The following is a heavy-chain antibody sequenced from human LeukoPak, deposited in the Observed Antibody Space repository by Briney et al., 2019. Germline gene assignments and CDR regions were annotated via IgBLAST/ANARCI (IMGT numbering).Heavy chain of an antibody. CDR2: INPNSGGT. V-gene: IGHV1-2*02. J-gene: IGHJ4*02. CDR3: ARAIDYGSGSYLLDY. D-gene: IGHD3-10*01. CDR1: GYTFTGYY. Sequence: GASVKVSCKASGYTFTGYYMHWVRQAPGQGLEWMGGINPNSGGTNYPQKFQGRVTMTRDTSISTAYMELSRLRSDDMAVYYCARAIDYGSGSYLLDYWGQGTLVTVSS.